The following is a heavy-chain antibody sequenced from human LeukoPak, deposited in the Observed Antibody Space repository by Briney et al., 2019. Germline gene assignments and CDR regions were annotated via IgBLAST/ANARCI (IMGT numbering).Heavy chain of an antibody. CDR1: GYTFTGYY. D-gene: IGHD5-18*01. Sequence: ASVTVSCKASGYTFTGYYMHWVRQAPGQGLEWMGRINPNSGGTNYAQKFQGRVTMTRDTSISTAYMELSRLRSDDTAVYYCARDLWGYSYGYSGFDYWGQGTLVTVSS. CDR3: ARDLWGYSYGYSGFDY. V-gene: IGHV1-2*06. CDR2: INPNSGGT. J-gene: IGHJ4*02.